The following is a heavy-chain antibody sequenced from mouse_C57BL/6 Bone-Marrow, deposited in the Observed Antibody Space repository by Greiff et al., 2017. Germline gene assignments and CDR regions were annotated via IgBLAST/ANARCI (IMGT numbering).Heavy chain of an antibody. D-gene: IGHD1-1*01. J-gene: IGHJ1*03. Sequence: QVQLQQPGAELVMPGASVKLSCKASGYTFTSYWMHWVKPRPGQGLEWIGEIDPSDSYTNYNQKFKGKSTLTVDKSSSTAYMQLSSLTSEDSAVYYCAREGSSSYWYFDVWGTGTTVTVSS. V-gene: IGHV1-69*01. CDR1: GYTFTSYW. CDR2: IDPSDSYT. CDR3: AREGSSSYWYFDV.